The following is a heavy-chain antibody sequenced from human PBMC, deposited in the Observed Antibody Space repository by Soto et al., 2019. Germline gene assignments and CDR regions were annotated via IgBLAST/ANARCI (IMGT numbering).Heavy chain of an antibody. CDR3: ARDPRSITGTTSSEDFQH. J-gene: IGHJ1*01. Sequence: APLMQSGAEVKKPGSSVKVSCKASGGTFSGYAISWVRQAPGQGLEWMGGIVPLLGITNYAQKFQGRITIAADESTGTAYMDLRSLRSEDTAVYYCARDPRSITGTTSSEDFQHWGQGTLVSVSS. V-gene: IGHV1-69*01. CDR1: GGTFSGYA. CDR2: IVPLLGIT. D-gene: IGHD1-20*01.